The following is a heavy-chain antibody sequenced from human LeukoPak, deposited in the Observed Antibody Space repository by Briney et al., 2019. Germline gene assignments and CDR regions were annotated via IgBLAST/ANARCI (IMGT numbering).Heavy chain of an antibody. CDR2: IYYSGST. V-gene: IGHV4-61*08. Sequence: SETLSLTCTVSGGSISSGGYYWSWIRQPPGKGLEWIGYIYYSGSTNYNPPLKSRVTISVDTSKNQFSLKLSSVTAADTAVYYCARAGHDYDFWSGYYRPYYFDHWGQGTLVTVSS. CDR1: GGSISSGGYY. J-gene: IGHJ4*02. CDR3: ARAGHDYDFWSGYYRPYYFDH. D-gene: IGHD3-3*01.